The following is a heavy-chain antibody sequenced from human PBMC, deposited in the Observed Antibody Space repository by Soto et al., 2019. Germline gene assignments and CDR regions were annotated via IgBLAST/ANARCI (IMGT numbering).Heavy chain of an antibody. Sequence: QLQLQESGPGLVKASETLSLTCTVSGGSISSSSDYWGWIRQPPGKGLEWIGSIYFSGSTYYNPSLKSRVTISVDTSKNHLSLKLTSVTAADTAVYYCGRHVEDYYGPLDYWGQGHLVTVSS. J-gene: IGHJ4*02. CDR1: GGSISSSSDY. D-gene: IGHD3-10*01. CDR3: GRHVEDYYGPLDY. V-gene: IGHV4-39*01. CDR2: IYFSGST.